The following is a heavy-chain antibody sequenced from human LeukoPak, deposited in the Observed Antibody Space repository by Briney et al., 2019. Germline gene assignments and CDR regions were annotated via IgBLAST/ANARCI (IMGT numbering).Heavy chain of an antibody. V-gene: IGHV1-18*01. CDR2: ISAYNGNT. CDR3: ARAAGGSYYYYMDV. CDR1: GYTFTSYG. D-gene: IGHD3-16*01. Sequence: GASVKASCKASGYTFTSYGISWVRQAPGQGLEWMGWISAYNGNTNYAQELQGRVTMTTDTSTSTAYMELRSLRSDDTAVYYCARAAGGSYYYYMDVWGKGTTVTVSS. J-gene: IGHJ6*03.